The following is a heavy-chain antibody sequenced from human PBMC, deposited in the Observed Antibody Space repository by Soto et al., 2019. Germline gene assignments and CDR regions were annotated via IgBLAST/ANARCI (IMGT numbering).Heavy chain of an antibody. CDR2: ISGSGGST. Sequence: GGSLRLSCAAAGLTFSSYAMSWVRQDPGKGLEWVSAISGSGGSTYYADSVKGRFTISRDNSKNTLYLQMNSLRAEDTAVYYCAKTGAKAAIRPYYYYMDVWGKGTTVTVSS. J-gene: IGHJ6*03. CDR1: GLTFSSYA. D-gene: IGHD2-2*01. V-gene: IGHV3-23*01. CDR3: AKTGAKAAIRPYYYYMDV.